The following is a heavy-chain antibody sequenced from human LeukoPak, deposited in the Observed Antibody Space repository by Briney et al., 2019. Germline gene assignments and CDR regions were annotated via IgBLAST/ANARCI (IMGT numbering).Heavy chain of an antibody. Sequence: SETLSLTCTVSGYSISSGYYWGWIRQPPGKGLEWIGEINHSGSTNYNPSLKSRVTISVDTSKNQFSLKLSSVTAADTAVYYCARGRRWFGAFDYWGQGTLVTVSS. CDR3: ARGRRWFGAFDY. V-gene: IGHV4-38-2*02. CDR1: GYSISSGYY. D-gene: IGHD3-10*01. CDR2: INHSGST. J-gene: IGHJ4*02.